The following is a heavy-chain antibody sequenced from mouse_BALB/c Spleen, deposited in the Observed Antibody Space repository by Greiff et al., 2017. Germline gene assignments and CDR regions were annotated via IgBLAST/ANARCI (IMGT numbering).Heavy chain of an antibody. Sequence: QVQLKQSGAELAKPGASVKMSCKASGYTFTSYWMHWVKQRPGQGLEWIGYINPSTGYTEYNQKFKDKATLTADKSSSTAYMQLSSLTSEDSAVYYCARVGYRYDYAMDYWGQGTSVTVSS. J-gene: IGHJ4*01. CDR2: INPSTGYT. V-gene: IGHV1-7*01. CDR3: ARVGYRYDYAMDY. CDR1: GYTFTSYW. D-gene: IGHD2-14*01.